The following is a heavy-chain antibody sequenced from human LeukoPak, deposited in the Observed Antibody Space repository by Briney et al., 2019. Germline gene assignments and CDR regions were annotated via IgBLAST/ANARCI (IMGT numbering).Heavy chain of an antibody. Sequence: ASVKVSCKASGGTFSSYAISWVRQAPGQGLEWMGRIIPILGIANYAQKFQGRVTITADKSTSTAYMELSSLRSEDTAVYYCARVYGSGSYYNPFDYWGQGTLVTVSS. D-gene: IGHD3-10*01. CDR2: IIPILGIA. V-gene: IGHV1-69*04. CDR3: ARVYGSGSYYNPFDY. J-gene: IGHJ4*02. CDR1: GGTFSSYA.